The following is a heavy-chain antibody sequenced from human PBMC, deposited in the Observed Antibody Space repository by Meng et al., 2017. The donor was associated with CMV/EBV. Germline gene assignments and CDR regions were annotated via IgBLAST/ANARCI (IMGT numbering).Heavy chain of an antibody. Sequence: SVKVSCKASGGTFSSYAISWVRQAPGQGLEWMGWIIPILGIANYAQKFQGRVTITADKSTSTAYMELSSLRSEDTAVYSCARDGGVGAGGYYYFGMDVWGQGTTVTVSS. CDR1: GGTFSSYA. V-gene: IGHV1-69*10. CDR3: ARDGGVGAGGYYYFGMDV. CDR2: IIPILGIA. J-gene: IGHJ6*02. D-gene: IGHD1-26*01.